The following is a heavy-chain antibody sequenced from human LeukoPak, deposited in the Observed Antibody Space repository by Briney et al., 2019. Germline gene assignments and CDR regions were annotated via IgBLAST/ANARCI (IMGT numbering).Heavy chain of an antibody. V-gene: IGHV3-11*01. Sequence: GSLRLSCAASGFTFSDYYMSWIRQAPGKGLEWVSYISSSGSTIYYADSVKGRFTISRDNAKNSLYLQMNSLRAEDTAVYYCARDGDSYSSSWYTDAFDIWGPGTMVTVSS. CDR2: ISSSGSTI. CDR3: ARDGDSYSSSWYTDAFDI. J-gene: IGHJ3*02. CDR1: GFTFSDYY. D-gene: IGHD6-13*01.